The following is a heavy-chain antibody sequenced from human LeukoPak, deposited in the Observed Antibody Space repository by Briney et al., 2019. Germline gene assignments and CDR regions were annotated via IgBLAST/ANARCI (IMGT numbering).Heavy chain of an antibody. J-gene: IGHJ6*02. V-gene: IGHV1-8*01. CDR2: MNPNSGNT. Sequence: ASVKVSCKASGYTFTSYGINWVRQATGQGLEWMGWMNPNSGNTGYAQKFQGRVTMTRNTSISTAYMELSSLRSEDTAVYYCARGRHYDFWSGPNNYYYYYGMDVWGQGTTVTVSS. CDR1: GYTFTSYG. CDR3: ARGRHYDFWSGPNNYYYYYGMDV. D-gene: IGHD3-3*01.